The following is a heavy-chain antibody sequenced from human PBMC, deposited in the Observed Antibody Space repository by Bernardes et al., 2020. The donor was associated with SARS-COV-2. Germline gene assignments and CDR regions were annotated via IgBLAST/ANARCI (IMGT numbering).Heavy chain of an antibody. CDR2: ISHDGETK. D-gene: IGHD3-9*01. Sequence: GGSLRFSCAASGFTFNTYVMHWVRQAPGKGLVWVSRISHDGETKTYADSVQGRFAVSRDNAKNTLYLQMNNLRAEDTAVYYCARDIDLLFYDYWGQGTLVTVSS. J-gene: IGHJ4*02. V-gene: IGHV3-74*03. CDR3: ARDIDLLFYDY. CDR1: GFTFNTYV.